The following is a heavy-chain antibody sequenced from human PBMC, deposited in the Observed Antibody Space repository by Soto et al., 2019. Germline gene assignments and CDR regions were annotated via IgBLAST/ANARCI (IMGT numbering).Heavy chain of an antibody. D-gene: IGHD6-19*01. J-gene: IGHJ4*02. V-gene: IGHV4-59*01. Sequence: SETLSLTCTVSGGSISSYYWSWIRQPPGKGLEWIGYIYYSGSTNYNPSLKSRVTISVDTSKNQFSLKLSSVTAADTAVYYCARGVAVALYKSYFDYWGQGIQVTVSS. CDR2: IYYSGST. CDR3: ARGVAVALYKSYFDY. CDR1: GGSISSYY.